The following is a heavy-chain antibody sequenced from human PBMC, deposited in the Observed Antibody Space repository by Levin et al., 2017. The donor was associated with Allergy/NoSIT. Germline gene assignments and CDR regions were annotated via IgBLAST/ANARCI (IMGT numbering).Heavy chain of an antibody. J-gene: IGHJ3*02. CDR1: GGSIGSSSYY. CDR2: IYYTGST. V-gene: IGHV4-39*01. CDR3: AGLGYSWTTVTTAGAFDI. Sequence: PSETLSLTCTVSGGSIGSSSYYWDWIRQPPGKGLEWIGSIYYTGSTYYNPSLKSRVTISVDTSQNQFSLKLSSVTAADTCVYYCAGLGYSWTTVTTAGAFDIWGQGTMVTVSS. D-gene: IGHD4-17*01.